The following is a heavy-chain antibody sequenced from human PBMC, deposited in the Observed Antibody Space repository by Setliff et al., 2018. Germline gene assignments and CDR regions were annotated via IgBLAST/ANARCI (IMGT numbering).Heavy chain of an antibody. J-gene: IGHJ4*02. CDR1: GDSINPYY. D-gene: IGHD3-22*01. CDR2: IYYSGAT. Sequence: SETLSLTCSVSGDSINPYYWTWIRQPPGKGLEWIGFIYYSGATTYNPSLKSRVTISVETSKNQFSLNLNSVTAADTAVYYCARYRNYFDSSGQTQYYFDYWGQGTLVTVSS. V-gene: IGHV4-59*01. CDR3: ARYRNYFDSSGQTQYYFDY.